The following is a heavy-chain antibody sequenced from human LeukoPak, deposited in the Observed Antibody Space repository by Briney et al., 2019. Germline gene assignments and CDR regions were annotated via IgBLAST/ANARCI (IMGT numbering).Heavy chain of an antibody. D-gene: IGHD3-10*02. Sequence: GGSLRLSCAASGFTFSSYWMHWVRQAPGKGLVWVSRISSDGRSTSYADSVRGRFTISRDNAKNTLYLQMKSLRVEDTAVYYCVRDRYYVPDYWGQGTLVTVSS. J-gene: IGHJ4*02. V-gene: IGHV3-74*01. CDR1: GFTFSSYW. CDR2: ISSDGRST. CDR3: VRDRYYVPDY.